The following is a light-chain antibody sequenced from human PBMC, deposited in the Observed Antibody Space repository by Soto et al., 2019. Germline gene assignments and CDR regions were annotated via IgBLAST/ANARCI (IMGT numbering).Light chain of an antibody. CDR1: QSVSSSY. Sequence: EIVLTQSPGTLSLSPGERATLSCRASQSVSSSYLAWYQQKPGQAPRLLIYGASSRATGIPDRFSGSGSGTDFPLTISRPEPEDSAVYYCQPYGSSPLTFGGGTKVEIK. CDR2: GAS. V-gene: IGKV3-20*01. J-gene: IGKJ4*01. CDR3: QPYGSSPLT.